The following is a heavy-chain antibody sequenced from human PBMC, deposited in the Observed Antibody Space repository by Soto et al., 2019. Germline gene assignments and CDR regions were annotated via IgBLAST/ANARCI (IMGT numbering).Heavy chain of an antibody. CDR2: ISPTGGTT. CDR3: AVATHDY. D-gene: IGHD5-12*01. Sequence: EVQLLESGGGLVQPGGSLRLSCAASKFTFSTYTMNWVRQAPGKGLEWVSSISPTGGTTYYADSVKGRFTVSRDNSKNTLFLQMNSLRAEDTAVYYCAVATHDYWGQGTLVTVSS. CDR1: KFTFSTYT. J-gene: IGHJ4*02. V-gene: IGHV3-23*01.